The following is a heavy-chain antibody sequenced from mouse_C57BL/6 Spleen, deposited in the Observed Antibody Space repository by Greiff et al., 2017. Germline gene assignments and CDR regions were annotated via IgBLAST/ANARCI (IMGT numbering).Heavy chain of an antibody. D-gene: IGHD2-5*01. CDR1: GYTFTSYG. V-gene: IGHV1-81*01. J-gene: IGHJ2*01. CDR2: IYPRSGNT. CDR3: ASAYYSNYVYYFDY. Sequence: VKLMESGAELARPGASVKLSCKASGYTFTSYGISWVKQRTGQGLEWIGEIYPRSGNTYYNEKFKGKATLTADKSSSTAYMELRSLTSEDSAVYFCASAYYSNYVYYFDYWGQGTTLTVSS.